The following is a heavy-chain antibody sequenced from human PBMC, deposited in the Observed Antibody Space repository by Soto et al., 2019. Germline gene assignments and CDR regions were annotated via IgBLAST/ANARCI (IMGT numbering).Heavy chain of an antibody. CDR1: GGSISSSSYY. V-gene: IGHV4-39*01. Sequence: SETLSLTCTVSGGSISSSSYYWGWIRQPPGKGLEWIGSIYYSGSTYYNPSLKSRVTISVDTSKNQFSLKLSSVTAADTAVYYCARHYWITMVRGDYYYMDVWGKGTTVTVSS. CDR2: IYYSGST. CDR3: ARHYWITMVRGDYYYMDV. J-gene: IGHJ6*03. D-gene: IGHD3-10*01.